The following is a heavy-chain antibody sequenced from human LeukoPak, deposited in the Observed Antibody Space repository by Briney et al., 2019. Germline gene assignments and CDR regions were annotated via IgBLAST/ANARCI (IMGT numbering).Heavy chain of an antibody. Sequence: GESLKISCKGSGYSFSSYWIGWVRQMPGKGLEWMGFIFPGDSDTRYSPSFQGQVTISAVKSISTAYLQWSSLKASDTAMYYCATSLSGAFYIWGQGTVVTVSS. J-gene: IGHJ3*02. V-gene: IGHV5-51*01. D-gene: IGHD3-10*01. CDR3: ATSLSGAFYI. CDR1: GYSFSSYW. CDR2: IFPGDSDT.